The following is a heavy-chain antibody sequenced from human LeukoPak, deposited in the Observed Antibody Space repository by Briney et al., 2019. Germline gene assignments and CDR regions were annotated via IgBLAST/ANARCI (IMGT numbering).Heavy chain of an antibody. D-gene: IGHD2-2*01. J-gene: IGHJ4*02. CDR2: ISSDGVIT. Sequence: GGSLRLSCAASGFTFSDYPIHWVRQAPGKGLEYISGISSDGVITYYANSVKGRFTISRDNSKNTLYLQMGGLRAEDMAMYYCASGLDCSSTSCPADYWGQGTLVTVSS. V-gene: IGHV3-64*01. CDR3: ASGLDCSSTSCPADY. CDR1: GFTFSDYP.